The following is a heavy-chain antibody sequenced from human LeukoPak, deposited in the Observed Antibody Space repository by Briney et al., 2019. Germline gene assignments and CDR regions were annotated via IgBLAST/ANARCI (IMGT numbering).Heavy chain of an antibody. CDR3: ARAKDPSGSYYVGSDY. CDR1: GYTFTSYY. J-gene: IGHJ4*02. D-gene: IGHD1-26*01. Sequence: GASVTVSCKASGYTFTSYYMHWVRQAPGQRLEWMGWINAGNGNTKYSQKFQGRVTITRDTSASTAYMELSSLRSEDTAVYYCARAKDPSGSYYVGSDYWGQGTLVTVSS. V-gene: IGHV1-3*01. CDR2: INAGNGNT.